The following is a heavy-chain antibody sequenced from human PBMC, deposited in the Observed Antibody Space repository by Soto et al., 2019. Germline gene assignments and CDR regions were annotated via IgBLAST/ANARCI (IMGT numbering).Heavy chain of an antibody. J-gene: IGHJ4*02. CDR2: ISYDGSNK. V-gene: IGHV3-30-3*01. D-gene: IGHD6-19*01. CDR3: VRDFVSQWLDDAGGDY. CDR1: GFTFSSYA. Sequence: QVQLVESGGGVVQPGRSLRLSCAASGFTFSSYAMHWVRQAPGKGLEWVAVISYDGSNKYYADSVKGRFTISRDNSKNTLYLQMNSLRAEDTAVYYCVRDFVSQWLDDAGGDYWGQGTLVTVSS.